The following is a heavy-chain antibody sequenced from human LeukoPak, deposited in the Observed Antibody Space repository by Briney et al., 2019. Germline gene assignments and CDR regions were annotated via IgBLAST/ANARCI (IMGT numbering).Heavy chain of an antibody. D-gene: IGHD3-22*01. Sequence: GGSLRLSCAATGVTVSSNYMSWGRQAPGKGLEWVSVIYSGGSTYYADSVKGRFTNSRDNSKNTLYLQMNSLRAEDTAVYYCARSLDYYDSSGYNYFDYWGQGTLVTVSS. CDR2: IYSGGST. J-gene: IGHJ4*02. CDR3: ARSLDYYDSSGYNYFDY. CDR1: GVTVSSNY. V-gene: IGHV3-66*01.